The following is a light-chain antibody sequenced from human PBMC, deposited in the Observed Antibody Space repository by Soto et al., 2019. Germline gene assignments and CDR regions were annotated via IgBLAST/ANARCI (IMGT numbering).Light chain of an antibody. CDR3: QQYGSSLIT. CDR1: QSLSSNF. CDR2: AAS. V-gene: IGKV3-20*01. J-gene: IGKJ5*01. Sequence: EIVLTQSPDTLSLSPGEGATLSCRASQSLSSNFLAWYQQRPGQAPRLLIYAASSRATGIPDRFSGSGSGTDFTLTISRLEPEDFAVYYCQQYGSSLITFGQGTRLEIK.